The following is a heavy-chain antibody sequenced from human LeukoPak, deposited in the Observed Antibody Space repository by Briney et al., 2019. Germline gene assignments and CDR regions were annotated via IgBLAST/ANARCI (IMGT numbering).Heavy chain of an antibody. CDR1: GGTFSSYA. V-gene: IGHV1-18*01. CDR2: ISAYNGNT. Sequence: ASVKVSCKASGGTFSSYAISWVRQAPGQGLEWMGRISAYNGNTNYAQKLQGRVTMTTDTSTSTAYMELRSLRSDDTAVYYCAREAIALGYYYYYMDVWGKGTTVTVSS. J-gene: IGHJ6*03. D-gene: IGHD2-2*02. CDR3: AREAIALGYYYYYMDV.